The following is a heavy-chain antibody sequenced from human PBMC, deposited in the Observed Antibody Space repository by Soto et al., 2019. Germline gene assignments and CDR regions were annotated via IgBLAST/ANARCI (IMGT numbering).Heavy chain of an antibody. CDR1: GFTFSAYA. J-gene: IGHJ6*02. CDR3: VRDDWQL. D-gene: IGHD3-9*01. CDR2: ISYDGTNK. Sequence: QVQLVESGGGVVQPGRSLRLSCAASGFTFSAYAMHWVRQAPGMGLEWVAAISYDGTNKYYAGRFIISRDNSKSTLYLQMNSLRGDDTAVYYCVRDDWQLWGQGTTVTVSS. V-gene: IGHV3-30*04.